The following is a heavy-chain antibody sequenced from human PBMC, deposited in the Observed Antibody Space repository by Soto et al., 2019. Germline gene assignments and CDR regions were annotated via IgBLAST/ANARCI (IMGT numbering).Heavy chain of an antibody. V-gene: IGHV4-59*01. CDR1: GGSISSYY. Sequence: SETLSLTCTVSGGSISSYYWSWIRQPPGKGLEWIGYIYYSGSTNYNPSLKSRVTISVDTSKNQLSLKLSSVTAADTAVYYCARAPASQYDFWSGYYSRHEYYFDYWGQGTLVTVSS. J-gene: IGHJ4*02. D-gene: IGHD3-3*01. CDR2: IYYSGST. CDR3: ARAPASQYDFWSGYYSRHEYYFDY.